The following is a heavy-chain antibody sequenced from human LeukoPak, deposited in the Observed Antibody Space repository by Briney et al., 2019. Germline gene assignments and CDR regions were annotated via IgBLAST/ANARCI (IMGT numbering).Heavy chain of an antibody. CDR3: AREEHYRRYFAL. J-gene: IGHJ2*01. CDR2: ISSSGSTI. Sequence: GGSLRLSCAASGLTFSTYEMSWVRQAPGKGLEWVSYISSSGSTIFYSDSVKGRFTISRDNSKNTLYLQMNTLRAEDTAVYFCAREEHYRRYFALWGRGTLVTVSS. V-gene: IGHV3-48*03. D-gene: IGHD3-16*02. CDR1: GLTFSTYE.